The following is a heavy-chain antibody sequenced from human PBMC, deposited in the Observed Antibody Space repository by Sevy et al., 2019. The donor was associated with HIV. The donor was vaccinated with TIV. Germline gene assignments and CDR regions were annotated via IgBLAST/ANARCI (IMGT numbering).Heavy chain of an antibody. CDR1: GFTFSDYY. J-gene: IGHJ6*02. CDR3: ARESEYSSPEYYYYGMDV. D-gene: IGHD6-6*01. V-gene: IGHV3-11*06. Sequence: GGSLRLSCAASGFTFSDYYMSWIRQAPGKGLEWVSYISSSSSYTNYADSVKGRFTISRDNAKNSLYLQMNSLRAEDTAVYYCARESEYSSPEYYYYGMDVWCQGTTVTVSS. CDR2: ISSSSSYT.